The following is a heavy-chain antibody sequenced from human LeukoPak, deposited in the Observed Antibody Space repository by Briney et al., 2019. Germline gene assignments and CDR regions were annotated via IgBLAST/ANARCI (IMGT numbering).Heavy chain of an antibody. D-gene: IGHD1-1*01. Sequence: PGGSLRLSCAASGFTVSSSYMSWVRQAPGKGLEWVSVIYAGGTIHYADSVKGRFTISRDNSRNTLYLQMDSLRAEDTAVYYCARISRYGTGYYYYMEVWGEGTTVTVSS. J-gene: IGHJ6*03. CDR2: IYAGGTI. V-gene: IGHV3-53*01. CDR1: GFTVSSSY. CDR3: ARISRYGTGYYYYMEV.